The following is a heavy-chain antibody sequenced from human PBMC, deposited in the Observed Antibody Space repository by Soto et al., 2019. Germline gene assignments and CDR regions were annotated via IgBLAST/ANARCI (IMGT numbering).Heavy chain of an antibody. J-gene: IGHJ3*02. D-gene: IGHD6-6*01. CDR1: GFTFSSYG. Sequence: GGSLRLSCAASGFTFSSYGMHWVRQAPGKGLEWVSAISGSGGSTYHADSVKGRFTISRDNSKNTMFLQMNSLRAEDTAVYYCAKARVEQLVRTAPFDIWGQGTMVTVSS. CDR2: ISGSGGST. CDR3: AKARVEQLVRTAPFDI. V-gene: IGHV3-23*01.